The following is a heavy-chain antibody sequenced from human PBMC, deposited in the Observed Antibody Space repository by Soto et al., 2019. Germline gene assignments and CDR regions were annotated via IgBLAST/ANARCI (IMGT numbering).Heavy chain of an antibody. D-gene: IGHD3-3*01. CDR3: AKDRQLYYDFWSGYYLDAFDI. CDR1: GGSISSGGYY. Sequence: SETLSLTCTVSGGSISSGGYYWSRIRQHPGKGLEWIGYIYYSGSTYYNPSLKSRVTISVDTSKNQFSLKLSSVTAADTAVYYCAKDRQLYYDFWSGYYLDAFDIWGQGTMVTVSS. CDR2: IYYSGST. J-gene: IGHJ3*02. V-gene: IGHV4-31*03.